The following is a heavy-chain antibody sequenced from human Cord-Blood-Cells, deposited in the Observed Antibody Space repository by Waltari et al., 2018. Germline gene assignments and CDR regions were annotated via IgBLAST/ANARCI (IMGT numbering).Heavy chain of an antibody. J-gene: IGHJ4*02. V-gene: IGHV4-39*01. CDR3: ARHLDLYCSSTSCYIDY. CDR1: GGSISSSSYY. Sequence: QLQLQESGPGLVKPSETLSLTCPVSGGSISSSSYYWGWIRQPPGKGLEWIGSIYYSGNTYYNPALKSRVTISVDTSKNQFSLKLSSVTAADTAVYYCARHLDLYCSSTSCYIDYWGQGTLVTVSS. CDR2: IYYSGNT. D-gene: IGHD2-2*02.